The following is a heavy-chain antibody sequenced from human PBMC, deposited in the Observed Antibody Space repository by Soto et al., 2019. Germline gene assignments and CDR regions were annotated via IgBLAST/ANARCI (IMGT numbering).Heavy chain of an antibody. CDR3: AKDIPCLYGDYEPTCSEP. J-gene: IGHJ5*02. CDR2: ISWDSGKI. CDR1: GFSIDDFA. Sequence: GGNLRLCCAAYGFSIDDFAMHWVRQAPGKGLEWVSSISWDSGKIGYADSVTGRFSVSRDNAKNSLFLQMSSLKPEDTAFYFCAKDIPCLYGDYEPTCSEPWGQGTLVTVSS. V-gene: IGHV3-9*01. D-gene: IGHD4-17*01.